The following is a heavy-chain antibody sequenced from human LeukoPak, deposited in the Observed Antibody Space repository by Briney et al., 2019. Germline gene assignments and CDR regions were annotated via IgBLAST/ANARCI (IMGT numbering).Heavy chain of an antibody. Sequence: GGSLRLSCAASGFTFSSYGMHWVRQAPGKGLEWVAVISYDGSNKYYADSVKGRFTISRDNSKNTLYLQMNSLRAEDTAVYYCAKTRPLDSSSWSHGDYWGQGTLVTVSS. J-gene: IGHJ4*02. CDR2: ISYDGSNK. D-gene: IGHD6-13*01. V-gene: IGHV3-30*18. CDR1: GFTFSSYG. CDR3: AKTRPLDSSSWSHGDY.